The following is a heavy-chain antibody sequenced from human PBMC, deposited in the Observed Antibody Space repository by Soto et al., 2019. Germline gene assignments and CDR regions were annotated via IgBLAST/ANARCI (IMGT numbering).Heavy chain of an antibody. CDR3: ARMETFGSLNWFDP. D-gene: IGHD3-16*01. J-gene: IGHJ5*02. Sequence: ASVKGSWKPSGYSFTNNYVSWVRQAAGQGLEWMGWMNPGSGDTGYAQKFQGRVTMTRDISIATAYMELSSLRSDDTAIYYCARMETFGSLNWFDPWGQGTLVTVSS. CDR1: GYSFTNNY. CDR2: MNPGSGDT. V-gene: IGHV1-8*01.